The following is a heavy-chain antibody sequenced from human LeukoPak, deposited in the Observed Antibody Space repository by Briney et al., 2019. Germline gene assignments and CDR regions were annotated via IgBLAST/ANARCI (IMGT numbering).Heavy chain of an antibody. Sequence: ASVKVSCKASGYTFTGYYMHWVRQAPGQGLEWMGWINPNSGGTNYAQKFQGRVTMTRDTSISTAYMELSRLRSDDTAVYYCARDGTTVISYYYMDVWGKGTTVTVSS. V-gene: IGHV1-2*02. CDR2: INPNSGGT. J-gene: IGHJ6*03. CDR3: ARDGTTVISYYYMDV. D-gene: IGHD4-11*01. CDR1: GYTFTGYY.